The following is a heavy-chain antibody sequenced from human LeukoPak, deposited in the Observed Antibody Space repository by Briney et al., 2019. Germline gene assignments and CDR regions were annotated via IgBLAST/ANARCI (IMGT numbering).Heavy chain of an antibody. CDR2: INPSGSST. CDR3: AXXXXXXXXXXXXXX. J-gene: IGHJ5*01. V-gene: IGHV1-46*01. Sequence: MXWVRQAPGQGXEXXGXINPSGSSTIYXQKFQGRVTMTRDMSXSTDYMELSRLRSEDTAVYYCAXXXXXXXXXXXXXXWG.